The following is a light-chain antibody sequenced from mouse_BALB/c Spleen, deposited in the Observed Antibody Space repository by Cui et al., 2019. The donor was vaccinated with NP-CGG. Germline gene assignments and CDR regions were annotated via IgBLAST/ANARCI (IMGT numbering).Light chain of an antibody. CDR3: QQWSSNPPT. V-gene: IGKV4-59*01. J-gene: IGKJ1*01. CDR2: DTS. Sequence: QIVLTQSPAIMSASPGEKVTMTCSASSSVSYMHWYQQKSGTSPKRWIYDTSNLASGVPARFSGSGSGTSYSLTISSMEAEDAATYYCQQWSSNPPTFGGGTKLEIK. CDR1: SSVSY.